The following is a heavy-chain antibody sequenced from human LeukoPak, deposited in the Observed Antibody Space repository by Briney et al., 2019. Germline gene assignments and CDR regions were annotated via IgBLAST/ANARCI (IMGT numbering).Heavy chain of an antibody. D-gene: IGHD6-25*01. CDR1: GYTLTELS. V-gene: IGHV1-24*01. CDR3: ATVSHSSGWPYYFDY. Sequence: GASVKVSCKVSGYTLTELSMHWVRQAPGKGLEWMGGFDPEDGETIYAQKFQGRVTMTEDTSTDTAYMELSSLRSEDTAVYYCATVSHSSGWPYYFDYWGQGTLVTVSS. CDR2: FDPEDGET. J-gene: IGHJ4*02.